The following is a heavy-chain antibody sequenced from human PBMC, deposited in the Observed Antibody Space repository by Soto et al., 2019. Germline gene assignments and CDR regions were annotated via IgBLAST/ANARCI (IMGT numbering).Heavy chain of an antibody. CDR1: GGSVTNSSYY. D-gene: IGHD4-17*01. CDR2: VYYRGRS. V-gene: IGHV4-39*01. J-gene: IGHJ4*02. Sequence: RSLTCTVSGGSVTNSSYYWGWIRQSPGKGLEWIGSVYYRGRSYSKSSVKSRVTISVDTSKNRFSLSLNSVTASDTAVYFCVSQRTTVPTQAYFDYWGPRALVTVSS. CDR3: VSQRTTVPTQAYFDY.